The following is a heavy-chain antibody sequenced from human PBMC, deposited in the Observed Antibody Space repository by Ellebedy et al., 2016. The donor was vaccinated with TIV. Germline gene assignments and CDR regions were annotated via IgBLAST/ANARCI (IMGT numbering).Heavy chain of an antibody. D-gene: IGHD1-1*01. Sequence: MPSETLSLTCTVSGGSISSSSYYWGWIRQPPGKGLEWIGSIYYSGSTNYNPSLKSRATISVDTSKNQFSLKLSAVTSADTAVYYCAKEADWRGSDHWGQGTPVTVSS. CDR3: AKEADWRGSDH. CDR2: IYYSGST. CDR1: GGSISSSSYY. J-gene: IGHJ4*02. V-gene: IGHV4-39*07.